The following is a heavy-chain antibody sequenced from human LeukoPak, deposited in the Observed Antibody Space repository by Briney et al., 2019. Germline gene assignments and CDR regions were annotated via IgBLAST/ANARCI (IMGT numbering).Heavy chain of an antibody. CDR3: ARHGYNYGFDY. D-gene: IGHD5-24*01. Sequence: GGSLRLSCAASGFTFSNYDVHWVRLAPGKGLEWVAVIWYDGSNKYYVDSVKGRFTISRDISKNTLYLQMNSLSAEDTAVYYCARHGYNYGFDYWGQGTLVTVSS. V-gene: IGHV3-33*01. CDR2: IWYDGSNK. J-gene: IGHJ4*02. CDR1: GFTFSNYD.